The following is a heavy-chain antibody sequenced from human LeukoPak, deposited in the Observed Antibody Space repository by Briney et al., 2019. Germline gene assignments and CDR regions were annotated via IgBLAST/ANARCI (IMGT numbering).Heavy chain of an antibody. J-gene: IGHJ4*02. CDR2: IYYSGST. V-gene: IGHV4-39*07. CDR1: GGSISSSSYY. CDR3: ARDTYYYGSGADFFDY. D-gene: IGHD3-10*01. Sequence: SETLSLTCTVSGGSISSSSYYWGWIRQPPGKGLGWIGSIYYSGSTYYNPSLKSRVTISVDTSKNQFSLKLSSVTAADTAVYYCARDTYYYGSGADFFDYWGQGTLVTVSS.